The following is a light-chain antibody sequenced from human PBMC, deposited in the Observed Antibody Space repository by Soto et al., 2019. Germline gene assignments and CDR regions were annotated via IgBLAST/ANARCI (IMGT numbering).Light chain of an antibody. J-gene: IGKJ5*01. CDR3: QQYNTWPPIT. CDR2: DAS. V-gene: IGKV1-5*01. Sequence: DIQMTQSPSTLSAYVGDRFTITCRDSQSISSWLAWYQQKPGKAPKLLIYDASSLESGVPSRFSGSGSGTEFTLTISSLQPDDFAVYYCQQYNTWPPITFGQGTRLEIK. CDR1: QSISSW.